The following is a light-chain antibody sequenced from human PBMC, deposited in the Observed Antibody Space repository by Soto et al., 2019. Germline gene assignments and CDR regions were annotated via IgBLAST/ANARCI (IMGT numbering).Light chain of an antibody. CDR3: QQRRSWPRA. CDR1: QSVSSSY. J-gene: IGKJ1*01. Sequence: EIVLTQSPGTLSLSPGERATLSCLASQSVSSSYLAWYQQKPGQAPRLLIYDATNRATGIPARFNGSGSGTDFTLTISSLEPEDFAVYYCQQRRSWPRAFGQGTKVDI. V-gene: IGKV3D-20*02. CDR2: DAT.